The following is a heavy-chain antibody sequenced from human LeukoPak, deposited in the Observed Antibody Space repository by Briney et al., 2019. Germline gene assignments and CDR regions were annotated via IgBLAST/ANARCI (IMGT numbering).Heavy chain of an antibody. CDR3: AKAPVTTCSGAYCYPFDY. CDR1: GFTFSSYA. J-gene: IGHJ4*02. CDR2: ISGSGGST. Sequence: GGSLRLSCAASGFTFSSYAMSWVRQAPGKGLEWVSAISGSGGSTYYADSVKGRFTISRDNSKNTLYLQMNSLRAEDTAVYYCAKAPVTTCSGAYCYPFDYWGQGTLVTVSS. V-gene: IGHV3-23*01. D-gene: IGHD2-15*01.